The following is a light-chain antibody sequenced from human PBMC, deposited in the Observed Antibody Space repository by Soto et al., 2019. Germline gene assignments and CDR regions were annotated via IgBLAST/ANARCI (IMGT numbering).Light chain of an antibody. J-gene: IGKJ1*01. Sequence: EIVMTQSPATLSVSPGERATLSCRASQSVSSNLAWYQQKPGQAPRLLIYGASTRATGIPARFSGSGSGTEFTLHISSLQSGDFAVYYWQQYNNRPPLTFGQGTKVEIK. CDR2: GAS. CDR3: QQYNNRPPLT. V-gene: IGKV3-15*01. CDR1: QSVSSN.